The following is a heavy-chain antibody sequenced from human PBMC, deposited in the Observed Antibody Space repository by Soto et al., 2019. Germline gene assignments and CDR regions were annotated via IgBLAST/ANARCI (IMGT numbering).Heavy chain of an antibody. CDR1: GVTFSSYA. CDR3: ATTNDFRRRNTFDY. J-gene: IGHJ4*02. CDR2: ISYDGSNK. Sequence: GGSLRLSCAASGVTFSSYAMHWVRQSPGKGLERVPVISYDGSNKYYAGSEKGRFTMSRDNCMNTLYLQMNRLRAEDTAVYSCATTNDFRRRNTFDYWGPGALLTISS. V-gene: IGHV3-30-3*01. D-gene: IGHD1-1*01.